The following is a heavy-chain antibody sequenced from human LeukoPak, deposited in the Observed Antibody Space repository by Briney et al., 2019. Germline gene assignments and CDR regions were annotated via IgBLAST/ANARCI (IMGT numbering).Heavy chain of an antibody. J-gene: IGHJ3*02. D-gene: IGHD4-17*01. Sequence: SQTLSLTCTVSGGSISSGGYYWSWIRQPPGKGLEWIGYIYHSGSTYYNPSLKSRVTISVDRSKNQFSLKLSSVTAADTAVYYCARAPGDYGDYIAFYIWGQGTMVTVSS. CDR1: GGSISSGGYY. CDR3: ARAPGDYGDYIAFYI. CDR2: IYHSGST. V-gene: IGHV4-30-2*01.